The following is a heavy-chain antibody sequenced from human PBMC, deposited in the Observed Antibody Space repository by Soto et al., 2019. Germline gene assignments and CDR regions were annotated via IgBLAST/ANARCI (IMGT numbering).Heavy chain of an antibody. D-gene: IGHD3-10*01. CDR1: GFTFSSHA. CDR2: IDSSSSFI. CDR3: ARDPLWFGEIGYFDH. J-gene: IGHJ4*02. Sequence: PGGSLRLSCAASGFTFSSHAINWVRQAPGKGLEWISSIDSSSSFIYYADSVKGRFTISRDNAKNSVFLHMSSLRADDTAVYYCARDPLWFGEIGYFDHWGQGALVTVSS. V-gene: IGHV3-21*06.